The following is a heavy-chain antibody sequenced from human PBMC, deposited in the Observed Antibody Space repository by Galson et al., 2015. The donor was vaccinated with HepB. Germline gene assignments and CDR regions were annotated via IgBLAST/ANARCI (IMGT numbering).Heavy chain of an antibody. Sequence: PALVKPTQTLTLTCTFSGFSLSTSGVGVGWIRQPPGKALEWLALIYWDDDKRYSPSLKSSLTITKDTSKNQVVLTMTNMDPVDTATYYCAHAKGGQGLIIGGYYFDYWGQGTLVTVSS. J-gene: IGHJ4*02. CDR3: AHAKGGQGLIIGGYYFDY. CDR2: IYWDDDK. CDR1: GFSLSTSGVG. V-gene: IGHV2-5*02. D-gene: IGHD3-10*01.